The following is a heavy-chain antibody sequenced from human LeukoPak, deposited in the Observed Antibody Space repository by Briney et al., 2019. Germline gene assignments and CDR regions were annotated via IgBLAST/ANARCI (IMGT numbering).Heavy chain of an antibody. CDR1: GFTFTSYT. CDR3: VRGYYSNSFDF. J-gene: IGHJ3*01. CDR2: IRTSGGVV. V-gene: IGHV3-48*02. Sequence: GGSLRLSRAASGFTFTSYTMNWVRQAPGKGLEWISYIRTSGGVVSYADSVRGRFTISRDDAKNSLYLQMSSLRDGDTAVYYCVRGYYSNSFDFWGQGTVVTVSS. D-gene: IGHD2/OR15-2a*01.